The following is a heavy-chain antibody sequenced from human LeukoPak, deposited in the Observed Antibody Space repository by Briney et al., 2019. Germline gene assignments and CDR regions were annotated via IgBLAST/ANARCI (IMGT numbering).Heavy chain of an antibody. V-gene: IGHV1-8*02. CDR3: AREGMDV. CDR1: GYTFTGYY. Sequence: ASVKVSCKASGYTFTGYYMHWVRQAPGQGLEWMGYMNPNSGNTGYAQKFQGRVTMTRDTSIRTAYMELSSLRSEDTAVYYCAREGMDVWGQGTTVTVSS. J-gene: IGHJ6*02. CDR2: MNPNSGNT.